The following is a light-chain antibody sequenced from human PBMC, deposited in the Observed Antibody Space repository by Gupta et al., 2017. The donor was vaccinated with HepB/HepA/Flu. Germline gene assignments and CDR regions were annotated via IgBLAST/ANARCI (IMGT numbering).Light chain of an antibody. J-gene: IGKJ2*02. CDR3: MQALQTPCT. CDR2: LGS. V-gene: IGKV2-28*01. CDR1: QSLLHSNGYNY. Sequence: DIVMTQSPLSLPVTPGEPASISCRSSQSLLHSNGYNYLDWYLQKPGQSPQLLIYLGSNRASGVPDRSSGSGSGTDLTLKISRVEAEDVGVYYCMQALQTPCTFGQGTKLEIK.